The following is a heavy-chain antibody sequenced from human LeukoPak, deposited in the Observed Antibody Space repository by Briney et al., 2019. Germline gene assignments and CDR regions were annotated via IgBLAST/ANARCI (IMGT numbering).Heavy chain of an antibody. CDR2: VLDSGST. CDR1: GGSISRTSYY. D-gene: IGHD3-10*01. J-gene: IGHJ4*02. CDR3: ARSYGSGSYFDY. V-gene: IGHV4-39*07. Sequence: SETLSLTCTVSGGSISRTSYYWDWIRQPPGKGLEWIGNVLDSGSTHYNPTLKSRVTISVDTSKNQFSLRLSSVTAADTAVYYCARSYGSGSYFDYWGQGTPVTVSS.